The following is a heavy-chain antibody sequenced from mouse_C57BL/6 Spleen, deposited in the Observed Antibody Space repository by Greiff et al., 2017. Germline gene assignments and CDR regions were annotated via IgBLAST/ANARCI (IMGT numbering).Heavy chain of an antibody. D-gene: IGHD1-1*01. V-gene: IGHV1-64*01. Sequence: QVQLQQPGAELVKPGASVKLSCKASGYTFTSYWMHWVKQRPGQGLEWIGMIHPNSGSTNYNEKFKSKATLTVDKSSSTAYMQLSSLTSEDSAVFYGARSNYGSSYAMDYWGQGTSVTVSA. CDR1: GYTFTSYW. CDR2: IHPNSGST. CDR3: ARSNYGSSYAMDY. J-gene: IGHJ4*01.